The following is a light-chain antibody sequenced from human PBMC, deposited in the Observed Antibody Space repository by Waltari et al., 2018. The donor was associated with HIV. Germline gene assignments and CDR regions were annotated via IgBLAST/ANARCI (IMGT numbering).Light chain of an antibody. CDR1: RTILYSSDNRTY. CDR3: QQYFRIPPT. V-gene: IGKV4-1*01. CDR2: WAS. J-gene: IGKJ4*02. Sequence: DIVMTQSPDSLPVSLGERATINCTSSRTILYSSDNRTYLAWYQQKPRQPPKLLISWASTRESGVPDRFSGSGSGTDFTLTITRLQAEDVALYHCQQYFRIPPTFGGGTKVEIK.